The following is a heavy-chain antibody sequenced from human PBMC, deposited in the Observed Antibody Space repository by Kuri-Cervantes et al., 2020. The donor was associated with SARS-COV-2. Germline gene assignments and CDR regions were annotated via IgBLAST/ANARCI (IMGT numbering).Heavy chain of an antibody. J-gene: IGHJ4*02. D-gene: IGHD1-1*01. CDR2: ISYDGSNK. Sequence: GGSLRLSCAASGFSFSSYAMTWVRQAPGKGLDWVAVISYDGSNKYYADSVKGRFTISRDNSKNTLYLQMNSLRAEDTAVYYCAKEKQAGKEGLLSFDYWGQGTLVTVSS. V-gene: IGHV3-30-3*01. CDR1: GFSFSSYA. CDR3: AKEKQAGKEGLLSFDY.